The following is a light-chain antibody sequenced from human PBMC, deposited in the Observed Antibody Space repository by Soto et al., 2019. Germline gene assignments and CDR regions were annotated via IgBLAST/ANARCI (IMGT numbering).Light chain of an antibody. CDR3: SAYASCNNLV. CDR2: EVN. J-gene: IGLJ2*01. Sequence: QSALTQPPSASGSPGQSVTISCTGTSSDVGGYNLVSWYQQHPGKAPKLMIYEVNKRPSGVPDRFSGSKSGNTASLTVSGLQAEDEGDYYCSAYASCNNLVFGGGTKVTVL. CDR1: SSDVGGYNL. V-gene: IGLV2-8*01.